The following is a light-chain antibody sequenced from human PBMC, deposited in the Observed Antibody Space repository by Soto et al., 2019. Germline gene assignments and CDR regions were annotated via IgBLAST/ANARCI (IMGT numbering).Light chain of an antibody. CDR2: ETS. J-gene: IGKJ4*01. CDR1: QSVRGY. Sequence: EIVLTQTPATLSLSPGERDSLSCRASQSVRGYLAWYQQKPGQAPRLLIYETSNRATGIPARFSGSGSGTDFTLTISSLEPEDFAVYYCQQRSNWPLTFGGGTKVEIK. CDR3: QQRSNWPLT. V-gene: IGKV3-11*01.